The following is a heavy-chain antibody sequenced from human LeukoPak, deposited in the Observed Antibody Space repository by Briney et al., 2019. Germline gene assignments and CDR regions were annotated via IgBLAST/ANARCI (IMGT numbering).Heavy chain of an antibody. CDR1: GFTFSSYA. CDR2: ISGSDSST. CDR3: AKMQLIAAGGFDY. V-gene: IGHV3-23*01. J-gene: IGHJ4*02. Sequence: GGSLRLSCAASGFTFSSYAMSWVRQAPGKGLEWVSSISGSDSSTYYADSVKGRFTISRDNSKNTLYLQMNSLRAEDTAVYYCAKMQLIAAGGFDYWGQGTLVTVSS. D-gene: IGHD6-25*01.